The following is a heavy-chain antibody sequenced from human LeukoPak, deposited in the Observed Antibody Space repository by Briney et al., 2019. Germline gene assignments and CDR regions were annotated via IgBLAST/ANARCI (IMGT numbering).Heavy chain of an antibody. D-gene: IGHD3-9*01. J-gene: IGHJ4*02. CDR3: ARRTTYFGWLPSESPSCFDY. V-gene: IGHV4-34*01. CDR1: GGSFSGYY. Sequence: PSETLSLTCAVYGGSFSGYYWSWIRQPPGKGLEWIGEINHSGSTYYNPSLKSRVTISVDTSKNQFSLKVTSVTAADTAVYYCARRTTYFGWLPSESPSCFDYWGQGTLVTVSS. CDR2: INHSGST.